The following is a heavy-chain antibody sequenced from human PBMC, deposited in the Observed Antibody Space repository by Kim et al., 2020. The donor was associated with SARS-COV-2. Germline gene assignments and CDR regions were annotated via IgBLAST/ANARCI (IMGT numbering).Heavy chain of an antibody. CDR3: AKAPLGYCSSTSCNTGPTNWFDP. D-gene: IGHD2-2*01. Sequence: GGSLRLSCAASGFTFSSYAMSWVRQAPGKGLEWVSAISGSGGSTYYADSVKGRFTISRDNSKNTLYLQMNSLRAEDTAVYYCAKAPLGYCSSTSCNTGPTNWFDPWGQGTLVTVSS. J-gene: IGHJ5*02. CDR1: GFTFSSYA. CDR2: ISGSGGST. V-gene: IGHV3-23*01.